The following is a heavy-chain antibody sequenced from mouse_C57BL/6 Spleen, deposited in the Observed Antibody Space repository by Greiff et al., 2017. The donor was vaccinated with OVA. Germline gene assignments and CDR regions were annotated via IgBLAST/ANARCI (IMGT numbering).Heavy chain of an antibody. J-gene: IGHJ3*01. D-gene: IGHD2-4*01. CDR2: IYPGSGST. CDR3: ARNHDYDRGWFAY. V-gene: IGHV1-55*01. Sequence: VQLQQPGAELVKPGASVKMSCKASGYTFTSYWITWVKQRPGQGLEWIGDIYPGSGSTNYNEKFKSKATLTVDTSSSTAYMQLSSLTSEDSAVYYCARNHDYDRGWFAYWGQGTLVTVSA. CDR1: GYTFTSYW.